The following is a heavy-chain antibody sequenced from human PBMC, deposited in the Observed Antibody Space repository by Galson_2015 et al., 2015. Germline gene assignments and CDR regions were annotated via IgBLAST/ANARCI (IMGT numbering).Heavy chain of an antibody. CDR3: ARDGDFTIFGVVMYYGMDV. Sequence: SLRLSCAASGFTFSSYAMHWVRQAPGKGLEWVAVISYDGSNKYYADSVKGRFTISRDNSKNTLYLQMNSLRAEDTAVYYCARDGDFTIFGVVMYYGMDVWGQGTTVTVSS. CDR2: ISYDGSNK. J-gene: IGHJ6*02. CDR1: GFTFSSYA. V-gene: IGHV3-30-3*01. D-gene: IGHD3-3*01.